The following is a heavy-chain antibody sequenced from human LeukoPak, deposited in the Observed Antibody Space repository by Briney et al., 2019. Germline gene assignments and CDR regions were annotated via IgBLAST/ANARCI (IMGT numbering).Heavy chain of an antibody. Sequence: GGSLRLSCAASGFTFSGSAMHWVRQASGKGLEWVGRIRSKANSYATVYAASVKGRFTISRDDSKNTAYLQMNSLKTEDTAVYYCTRRDVEMVLFDYWGQGTLVTVSS. J-gene: IGHJ4*02. CDR1: GFTFSGSA. V-gene: IGHV3-73*01. CDR2: IRSKANSYAT. D-gene: IGHD5-24*01. CDR3: TRRDVEMVLFDY.